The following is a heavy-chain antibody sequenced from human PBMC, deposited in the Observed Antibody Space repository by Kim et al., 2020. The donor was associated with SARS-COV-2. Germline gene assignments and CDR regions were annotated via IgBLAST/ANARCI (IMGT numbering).Heavy chain of an antibody. CDR3: ARGGGWYSAKARFDY. CDR2: INHSGST. V-gene: IGHV4-34*01. D-gene: IGHD6-19*01. CDR1: GGSFSGYY. Sequence: SETLSLTCAVYGGSFSGYYWSWIRQPPGKGLEWIGEINHSGSTNYNPSLKSRVTISVDTSKNQFSLKLSSVTAADTAVYYCARGGGWYSAKARFDYWGQGTLVTVSS. J-gene: IGHJ4*02.